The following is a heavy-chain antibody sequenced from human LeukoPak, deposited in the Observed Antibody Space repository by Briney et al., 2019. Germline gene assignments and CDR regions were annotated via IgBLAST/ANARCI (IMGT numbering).Heavy chain of an antibody. CDR1: GYSISTSSY. D-gene: IGHD5-12*01. CDR3: ARARGYSASVHWFDP. CDR2: IFHSGST. J-gene: IGHJ5*02. V-gene: IGHV4-38-2*02. Sequence: SETLSLTCTVSGYSISTSSYWGWIRQSPGKGLEWIGSIFHSGSTYFNPSLKSRVTISVDTSKNQFSLRLSSVTTADTAVHYCARARGYSASVHWFDPWGQGTLVTVSS.